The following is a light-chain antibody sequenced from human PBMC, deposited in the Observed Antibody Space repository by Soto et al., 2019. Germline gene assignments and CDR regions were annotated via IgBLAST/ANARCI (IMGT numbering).Light chain of an antibody. V-gene: IGKV2-28*01. Sequence: DIVMTQSPLSLPVTPGEPASISCRSSQSLLHSNGYNYLDWYLQKPGQSPQLLIYLGSNRASGVPDRFSGSGSGTDFTLKISRVXAEDVGVYYCMQALQTPQLTFGGGTKVDIK. CDR2: LGS. J-gene: IGKJ4*01. CDR3: MQALQTPQLT. CDR1: QSLLHSNGYNY.